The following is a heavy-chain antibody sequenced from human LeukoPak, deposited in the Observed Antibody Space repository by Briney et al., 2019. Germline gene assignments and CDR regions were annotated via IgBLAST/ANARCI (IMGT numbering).Heavy chain of an antibody. CDR3: SINYYESNDYYIDY. CDR2: IKSKTAGGTT. J-gene: IGHJ4*02. Sequence: GGSLRLSCAASAFTLSNAWMNWVRQAPGKGLEWVGRIKSKTAGGTTDYAAPVKGRFIISRDDSKNTLYLQMNSPKTEDTAVYYCSINYYESNDYYIDYWGQGTLVTVSS. D-gene: IGHD3-22*01. CDR1: AFTLSNAW. V-gene: IGHV3-15*07.